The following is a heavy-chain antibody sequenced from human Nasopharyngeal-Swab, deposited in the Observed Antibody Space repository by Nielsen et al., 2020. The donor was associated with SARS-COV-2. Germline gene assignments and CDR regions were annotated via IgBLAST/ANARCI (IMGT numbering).Heavy chain of an antibody. CDR3: ARQPKVGATHYFDY. J-gene: IGHJ4*02. CDR2: IYTSGST. Sequence: SETLSLTSTVSGGSISSGSYYWSWIRQPAGKGLEWIGRIYTSGSTNYNPSLKSRVTISVDTSKNQFSLKLSSVTAADTAVYYCARQPKVGATHYFDYWGQGTLVTVSS. V-gene: IGHV4-61*02. D-gene: IGHD1-26*01. CDR1: GGSISSGSYY.